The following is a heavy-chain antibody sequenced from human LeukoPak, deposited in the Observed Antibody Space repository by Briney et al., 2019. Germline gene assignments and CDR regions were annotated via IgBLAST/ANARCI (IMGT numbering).Heavy chain of an antibody. D-gene: IGHD6-19*01. CDR1: GSSISSWY. CDR2: IYDSGNT. CDR3: ARAMGSGWYYYFDY. Sequence: SETLSLTCTVSGSSISSWYWSWIRQPPGKGLEWIGYIYDSGNTNYNPSLKSRVTISVDTSKNQFSLKLSSVTAADTAVYYCARAMGSGWYYYFDYWGQGTLVTVSS. J-gene: IGHJ4*02. V-gene: IGHV4-59*08.